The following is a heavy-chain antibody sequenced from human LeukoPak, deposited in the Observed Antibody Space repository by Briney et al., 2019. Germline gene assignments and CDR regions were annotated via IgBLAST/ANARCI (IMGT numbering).Heavy chain of an antibody. J-gene: IGHJ5*02. V-gene: IGHV4-39*01. CDR1: GGSISSSSYY. CDR3: ARYKGIVGATTNNWFDP. D-gene: IGHD1-26*01. Sequence: SETLSLTCTVSGGSISSSSYYWGWIRQPPGKGLEWIGSIYYSGSTYYNPSLKSRVTISVDTSKNQFSLKLSSVTAADTAVYYCARYKGIVGATTNNWFDPWGQGTLVTVSS. CDR2: IYYSGST.